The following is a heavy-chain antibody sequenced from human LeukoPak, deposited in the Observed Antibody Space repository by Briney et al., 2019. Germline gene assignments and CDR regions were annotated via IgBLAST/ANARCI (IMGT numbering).Heavy chain of an antibody. CDR1: GFIFSTTW. D-gene: IGHD1-14*01. CDR3: ASSDRLDY. CDR2: MYSDGSSA. V-gene: IGHV3-74*03. J-gene: IGHJ4*02. Sequence: GGSLRLSCAGSGFIFSTTWMHWVRQAPGKGLMWVSRMYSDGSSATYADSVKGRFTISRDNAKNTLYLQMNSLRVDDTAVYYCASSDRLDYWDQRILVTVSS.